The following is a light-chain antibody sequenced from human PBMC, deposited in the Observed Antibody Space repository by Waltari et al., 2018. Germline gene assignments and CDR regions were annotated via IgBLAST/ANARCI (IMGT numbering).Light chain of an antibody. CDR1: NIGRYS. J-gene: IGLJ2*01. Sequence: SYVLTQPPSVSVAPGQTARITCPRDNIGRYSVQWYQQKPGQAPVLVISNDGDRPSGIPERFSGSNSGDTATLTISRVEVGDEADYYCQLWENSSDLALFGGGTKLTVL. CDR2: NDG. CDR3: QLWENSSDLAL. V-gene: IGLV3-21*02.